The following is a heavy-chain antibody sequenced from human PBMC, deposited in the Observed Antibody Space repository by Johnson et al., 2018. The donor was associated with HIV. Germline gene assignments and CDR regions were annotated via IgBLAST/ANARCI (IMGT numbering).Heavy chain of an antibody. J-gene: IGHJ3*02. CDR2: IKQDGSEK. CDR3: AKAFCPGCDAFEI. Sequence: QVQLVESGGGVVQPGGSLRVPCAASGFTFNIHGVHWVRRAPGKGLEWVANIKQDGSEKYYVDSVKGRFTISRDNSNNTLDLQMNSLRTEDTGVYYCAKAFCPGCDAFEIWGQGTLVTVSS. V-gene: IGHV3-30*02. D-gene: IGHD3-3*02. CDR1: GFTFNIHG.